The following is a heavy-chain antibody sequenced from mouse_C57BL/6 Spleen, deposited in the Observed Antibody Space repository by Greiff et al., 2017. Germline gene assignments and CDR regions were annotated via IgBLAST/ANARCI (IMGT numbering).Heavy chain of an antibody. CDR3: TWQEYYYAMDY. J-gene: IGHJ4*01. CDR2: IRNKANNHAT. V-gene: IGHV6-6*01. CDR1: GFTFSDAW. Sequence: EVHLVESGGGLVQPGGSMKLSCAASGFTFSDAWMDWVRQSPEKGLEWVAEIRNKANNHATYYAESVKGRFTISRDDSKSSVYLQMNRLRAKDTGIYYYTWQEYYYAMDYWGQGTSVTVSS.